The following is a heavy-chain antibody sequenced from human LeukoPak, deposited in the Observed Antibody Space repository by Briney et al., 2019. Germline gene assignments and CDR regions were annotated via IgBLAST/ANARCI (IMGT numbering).Heavy chain of an antibody. CDR2: TYYRSKWYN. Sequence: SQTLSLTCAISGDSVSSNSVAWNWIRQSPSRGLEWLGRTYYRSKWYNDYAVSVKSRITINPDTSKNQFSLQLNSVTPEDTAVYYCAREEQLVWGIFDYWGQGTLVTVSS. J-gene: IGHJ4*02. D-gene: IGHD6-13*01. CDR3: AREEQLVWGIFDY. V-gene: IGHV6-1*01. CDR1: GDSVSSNSVA.